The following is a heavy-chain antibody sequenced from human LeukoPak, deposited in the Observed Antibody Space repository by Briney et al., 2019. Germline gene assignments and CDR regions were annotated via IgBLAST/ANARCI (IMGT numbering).Heavy chain of an antibody. Sequence: GGSLRLSCAASGFTVSSNYMSWVRQAPGKGLEWVSVIYSGGSTYYADSVKGRFTISRDNSKNTLYLQMNSLRAEDTAVYYCAREGIAAAGKLDPWGQGTLVTVFS. CDR1: GFTVSSNY. D-gene: IGHD6-13*01. J-gene: IGHJ5*02. V-gene: IGHV3-66*01. CDR2: IYSGGST. CDR3: AREGIAAAGKLDP.